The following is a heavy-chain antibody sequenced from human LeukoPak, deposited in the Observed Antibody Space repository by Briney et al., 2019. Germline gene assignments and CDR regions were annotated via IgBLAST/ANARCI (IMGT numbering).Heavy chain of an antibody. J-gene: IGHJ4*02. CDR1: GGSISSSSYY. Sequence: PSETLSLTCTVSGGSISSSSYYWGWIRQPPGKGLEWIGSIYYSGSTYYNPSLKSRVTISVDTSKNQFSLKLSSVTAADTAVYYRARDTYRPGPFDYWGQGTLVTVSS. V-gene: IGHV4-39*07. CDR3: ARDTYRPGPFDY. CDR2: IYYSGST. D-gene: IGHD2/OR15-2a*01.